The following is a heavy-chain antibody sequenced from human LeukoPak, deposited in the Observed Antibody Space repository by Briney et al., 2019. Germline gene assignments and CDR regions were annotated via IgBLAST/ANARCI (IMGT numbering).Heavy chain of an antibody. CDR3: ARDSWAEYCSSTSCSEDNWFDP. Sequence: PSQTLSVTCTVSGGSISSGDYYWSWIRQPPGKGLEWIGYIYYSGSTYYNPSLKSRVTISVDTSKNQFSLKLSSVTAADTAVYYCARDSWAEYCSSTSCSEDNWFDPWGQGTLVTVSS. V-gene: IGHV4-30-4*01. CDR2: IYYSGST. CDR1: GGSISSGDYY. J-gene: IGHJ5*02. D-gene: IGHD2-2*01.